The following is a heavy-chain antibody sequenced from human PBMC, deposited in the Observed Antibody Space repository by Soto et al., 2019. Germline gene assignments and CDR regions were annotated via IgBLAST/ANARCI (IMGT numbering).Heavy chain of an antibody. CDR1: GGSLSSYY. Sequence: TSETLSLTCTVSGGSLSSYYWSWIRQPPGKGLEWIGYIYYSGSTNYNPSLKSRVTISVDTSKNQFSLKLSSVTAADTAVYYCARDMGSADGYNLYYYHGMDVWGQGTTVPVSS. CDR3: ARDMGSADGYNLYYYHGMDV. D-gene: IGHD5-12*01. J-gene: IGHJ6*02. CDR2: IYYSGST. V-gene: IGHV4-59*01.